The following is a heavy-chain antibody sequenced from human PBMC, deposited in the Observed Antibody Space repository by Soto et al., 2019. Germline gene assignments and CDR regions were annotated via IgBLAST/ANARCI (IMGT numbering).Heavy chain of an antibody. CDR2: INGRSNYV. D-gene: IGHD1-26*01. CDR1: GFTFSTYT. J-gene: IGHJ4*02. Sequence: GGSLRLSCVFSGFTFSTYTMNWVCQAPGKGLEWVSSINGRSNYVYCADSVKGRFTISRDNAKNSLYLQMNRLRAEDTAIYYCAREDGVVGSSSAFDHWGLGTLVTVSS. CDR3: AREDGVVGSSSAFDH. V-gene: IGHV3-21*01.